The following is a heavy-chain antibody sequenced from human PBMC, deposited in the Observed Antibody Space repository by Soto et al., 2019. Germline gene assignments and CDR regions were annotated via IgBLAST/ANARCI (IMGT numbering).Heavy chain of an antibody. CDR3: PTDRYYDFWSGYPRGAY. J-gene: IGHJ4*02. V-gene: IGHV3-15*07. CDR2: IKSKTDGGTT. D-gene: IGHD3-3*01. CDR1: GFTFSNAW. Sequence: EVQLVESGGGLVKPGGSLRLSCAASGFTFSNAWMNWVRQAPGKGLEWVGRIKSKTDGGTTDYAAPVKGRFTISRDDSKNTLYLQMNSLKTEDTAVYYCPTDRYYDFWSGYPRGAYWGQGTLVTVSS.